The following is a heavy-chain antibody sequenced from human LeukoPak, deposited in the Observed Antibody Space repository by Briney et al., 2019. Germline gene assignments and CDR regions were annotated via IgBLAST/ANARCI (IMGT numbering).Heavy chain of an antibody. D-gene: IGHD4-11*01. V-gene: IGHV1-69*13. CDR2: IIPIFGTA. CDR1: GGTFSSYA. J-gene: IGHJ6*02. Sequence: SVTVSCKASGGTFSSYAISWVRQAPGQGLEWMGGIIPIFGTANYAQMFQGRVTITADESTSTAYMELSSLRSEDTAVYYCARVTQRDSNLYGMDVWGQGTTVTVSS. CDR3: ARVTQRDSNLYGMDV.